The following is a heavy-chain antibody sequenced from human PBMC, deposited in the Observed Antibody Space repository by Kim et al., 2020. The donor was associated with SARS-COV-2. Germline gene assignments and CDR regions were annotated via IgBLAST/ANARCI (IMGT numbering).Heavy chain of an antibody. D-gene: IGHD6-19*01. CDR3: ARLTIAVANSDY. J-gene: IGHJ4*02. V-gene: IGHV4-31*02. Sequence: YYNPSLKSRVTISVDTSKNQFSLKLSSVTAADTAVYYCARLTIAVANSDYWGQGTLVTVSS.